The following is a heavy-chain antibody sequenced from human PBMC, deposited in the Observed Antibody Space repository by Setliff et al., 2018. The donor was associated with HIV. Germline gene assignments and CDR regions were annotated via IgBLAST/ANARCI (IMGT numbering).Heavy chain of an antibody. CDR3: VRPRVFDSFDV. CDR1: GYTFTSYY. J-gene: IGHJ3*01. CDR2: INPNSGGTNYGGT. V-gene: IGHV1-2*02. Sequence: GASVKVSCKASGYTFTSYYLHWVRQAPGQGLEWMGWINPNSGGTNYGGTNYAQKFQGRVTMSLDTSTSTVYLELKALTSDDTAVYYCVRPRVFDSFDVWGPGTMVTVSS.